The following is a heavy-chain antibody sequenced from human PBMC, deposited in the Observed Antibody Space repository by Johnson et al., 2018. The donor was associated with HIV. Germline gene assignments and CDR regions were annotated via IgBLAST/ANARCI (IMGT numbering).Heavy chain of an antibody. CDR2: IKQDGSEK. D-gene: IGHD3-16*02. Sequence: VLLVESGGGVVQPGRSLRLSCAASGFTFSSYGMHWVRQAPGKGLEWVANIKQDGSEKYYVDSVKGRFTISRDNAKNSLYLQMNSLRAEDTAVYYCARDSQTYDYVWGSYRLKGDDAFDIWGQGTMVTVSS. J-gene: IGHJ3*02. CDR1: GFTFSSYG. CDR3: ARDSQTYDYVWGSYRLKGDDAFDI. V-gene: IGHV3-7*01.